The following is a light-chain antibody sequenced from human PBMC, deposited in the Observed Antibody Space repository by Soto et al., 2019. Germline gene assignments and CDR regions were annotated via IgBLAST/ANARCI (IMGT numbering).Light chain of an antibody. CDR1: QSISSW. J-gene: IGKJ4*01. CDR2: KAS. V-gene: IGKV1-5*03. CDR3: NQNNSYSPLT. Sequence: DIQMTQSPSTLSASVGDRVTITCRASQSISSWLAWYQQKPGKAPNLLIYKASSVESGVPSRFSGSGSVTEFSLTISSLQPDDFATYYCNQNNSYSPLTFGGGTKVEI.